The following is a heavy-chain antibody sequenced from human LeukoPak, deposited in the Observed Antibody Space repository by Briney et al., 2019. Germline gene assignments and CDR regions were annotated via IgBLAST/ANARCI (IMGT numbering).Heavy chain of an antibody. Sequence: SETLSLTCTVSGGSISSYYWSWIRQPPGKGLEWIGEINHSGSTNYNPSLKSRVTISVDTSKNQFSLKLSSVTAADTAVYYCARTLDYDFWSGYDWGQGTLVTVSS. J-gene: IGHJ4*02. CDR1: GGSISSYY. CDR3: ARTLDYDFWSGYD. CDR2: INHSGST. V-gene: IGHV4-34*01. D-gene: IGHD3-3*01.